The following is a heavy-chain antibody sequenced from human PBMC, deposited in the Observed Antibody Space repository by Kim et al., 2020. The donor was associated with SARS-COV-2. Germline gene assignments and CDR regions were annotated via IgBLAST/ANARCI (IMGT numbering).Heavy chain of an antibody. CDR1: GFTFSNAW. D-gene: IGHD3-10*01. J-gene: IGHJ6*01. CDR3: ATVYGPYYYAEDG. CDR2: IKNKIDGGTL. Sequence: GGSLRLSCAASGFTFSNAWMSWVRQAPGKGLEWVGRIKNKIDGGTLDYAAPVRGRFTIASDDSKATVYLQMINFKTTAAYDYYCATVYGPYYYAEDGWG. V-gene: IGHV3-15*01.